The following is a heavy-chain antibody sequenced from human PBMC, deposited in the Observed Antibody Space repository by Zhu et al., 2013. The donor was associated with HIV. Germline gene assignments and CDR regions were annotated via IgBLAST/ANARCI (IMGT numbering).Heavy chain of an antibody. CDR1: GYTFSSYY. J-gene: IGHJ4*02. D-gene: IGHD3-9*01. Sequence: QVQLVQSGAEVKKPGASVKVSCKASGYTFSSYYMHWVRQAPGQGLEWMGIINPSGSATTYAQRFQGRLTLTRDTSTTTVYMELSSLRSEDTAVYYCTRGNNIELTGRLFDYVGPGNPGTPSP. CDR3: TRGNNIELTGRLFDY. V-gene: IGHV1-46*01. CDR2: INPSGSAT.